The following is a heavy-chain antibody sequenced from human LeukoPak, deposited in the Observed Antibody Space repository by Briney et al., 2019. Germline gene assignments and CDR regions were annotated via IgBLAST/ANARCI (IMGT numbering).Heavy chain of an antibody. Sequence: SETLSLTCTVSGDSISPISSSTYYWGWIRQAPGKGLEWIGSLYYGENAHYTPSLKSRATLSVDTSNNPFSLKLPSVTAADAAVYFCARQLPTAAADTRGYFDYWGQGAVVTVSS. J-gene: IGHJ4*02. CDR1: GDSISPISSSTYY. V-gene: IGHV4-39*01. CDR3: ARQLPTAAADTRGYFDY. CDR2: LYYGENA. D-gene: IGHD6-25*01.